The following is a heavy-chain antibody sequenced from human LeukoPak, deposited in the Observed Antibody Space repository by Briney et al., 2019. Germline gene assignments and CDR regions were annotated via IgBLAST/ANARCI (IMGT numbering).Heavy chain of an antibody. Sequence: GASVKVSCKASHYTFTSYGVSWVRQAPGQALEWMGWISSYNGNTNYAQKLQGRVTMTTDTSTSTAYMELRSLRSDDTAVYYCARVVVPAAIYPGEGPDYWGQGTLVTVSS. CDR2: ISSYNGNT. J-gene: IGHJ4*02. CDR1: HYTFTSYG. D-gene: IGHD2-2*02. V-gene: IGHV1-18*01. CDR3: ARVVVPAAIYPGEGPDY.